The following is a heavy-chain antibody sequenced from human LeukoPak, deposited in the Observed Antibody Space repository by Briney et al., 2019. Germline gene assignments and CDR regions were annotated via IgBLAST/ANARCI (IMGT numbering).Heavy chain of an antibody. Sequence: GGSLRLSCAASGFTFSSYSMNWVRQAPGKGLEWVAVISYDGSNKYYADSVKGRFTISRDNSKNTLYLQMNSLRAEDTAVYYCARRGRGYYFDYWGQGTLVTVSS. D-gene: IGHD3-10*01. CDR1: GFTFSSYS. CDR3: ARRGRGYYFDY. CDR2: ISYDGSNK. J-gene: IGHJ4*02. V-gene: IGHV3-30*05.